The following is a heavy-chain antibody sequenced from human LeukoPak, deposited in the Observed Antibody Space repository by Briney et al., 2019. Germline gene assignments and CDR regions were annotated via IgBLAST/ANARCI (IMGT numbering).Heavy chain of an antibody. D-gene: IGHD6-13*01. CDR1: GGSISSYY. CDR3: ARSGSSWYDPTFDY. CDR2: IYYSGST. Sequence: PSETLSLTCTVSGGSISSYYWSWIRQPPGKGLEWIGYIYYSGSTNYNPSLKSRVTISVDTSKNQFSLKLSSVTAAVTAVYYCARSGSSWYDPTFDYWGQGTLVTVSS. J-gene: IGHJ4*02. V-gene: IGHV4-59*08.